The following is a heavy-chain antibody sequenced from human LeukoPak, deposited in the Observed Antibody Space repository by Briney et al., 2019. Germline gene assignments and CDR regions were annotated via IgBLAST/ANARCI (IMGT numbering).Heavy chain of an antibody. CDR1: GFTFSSYA. V-gene: IGHV3-30-3*01. CDR3: ARSPRSSWYPAYLDY. J-gene: IGHJ4*02. D-gene: IGHD6-13*01. Sequence: PGGSLRLSCAASGFTFSSYAMHWVRQAPGKGLEWVAVISYDGSNKYYADSVKGRFTISRDNSKNTLYLQMNSLRAEDTAVYYCARSPRSSWYPAYLDYWGQGTLVTVSS. CDR2: ISYDGSNK.